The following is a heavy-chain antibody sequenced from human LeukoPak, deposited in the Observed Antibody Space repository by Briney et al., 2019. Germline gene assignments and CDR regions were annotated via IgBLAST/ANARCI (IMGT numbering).Heavy chain of an antibody. CDR3: ARGYDSSGYSRYFDY. J-gene: IGHJ4*02. CDR1: GGSFSGYY. CDR2: INHSGST. Sequence: PSETLSLTCAVYGGSFSGYYWSWIRQPPGKGLEWIGEINHSGSTNYNPSLKSRVTISVDTSKNQFSLKLSSATAADTAVYYCARGYDSSGYSRYFDYWGQGTLVTVSS. V-gene: IGHV4-34*01. D-gene: IGHD3-22*01.